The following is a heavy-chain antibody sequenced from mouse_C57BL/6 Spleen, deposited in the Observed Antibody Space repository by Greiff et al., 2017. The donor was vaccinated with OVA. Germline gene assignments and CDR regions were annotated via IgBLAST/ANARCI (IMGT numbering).Heavy chain of an antibody. CDR2: ISYSGST. Sequence: EVQLQQSGPGMVKPSQSLSLTCTVTGYSITSGYDWHWIRHFPGNKLEWMGYISYSGSTNYNPSLKSRISITHDTSKNHFFLKLNSVTTEDTATYYCASGWNGNWAMDYWGQGTSVTVSS. CDR3: ASGWNGNWAMDY. D-gene: IGHD2-1*01. V-gene: IGHV3-1*01. CDR1: GYSITSGYD. J-gene: IGHJ4*01.